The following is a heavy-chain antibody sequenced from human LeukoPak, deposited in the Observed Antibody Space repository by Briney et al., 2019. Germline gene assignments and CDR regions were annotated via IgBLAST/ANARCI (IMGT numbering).Heavy chain of an antibody. D-gene: IGHD3-22*01. CDR1: GFTFXSYA. CDR2: ISYDGSNK. Sequence: LRLSXAASGFTFXSYAMHWVRQAPGKGLEWVAVISYDGSNKYYADSVEGRFTISRDNSKNTLYLQMNSLRAEDTAVYYCARDRYYYDSSGYYRFDYWGQGTLVTVSS. J-gene: IGHJ4*02. CDR3: ARDRYYYDSSGYYRFDY. V-gene: IGHV3-30-3*01.